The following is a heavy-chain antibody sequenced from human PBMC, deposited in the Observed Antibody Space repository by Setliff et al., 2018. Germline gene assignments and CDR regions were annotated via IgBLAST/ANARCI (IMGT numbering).Heavy chain of an antibody. D-gene: IGHD3-3*01. Sequence: SETLSLTCSVFGDSLTRSSSWWSWIRQPAGKGLEWIGRIYTSGSTNYNPSLKSRVTISVDTSKNQFSLKLSSVTAADTAVYYCARGRSNFWGYYFDYWGQGTLVTVSS. CDR1: GDSLTRSSSW. CDR3: ARGRSNFWGYYFDY. V-gene: IGHV4-61*02. CDR2: IYTSGST. J-gene: IGHJ4*02.